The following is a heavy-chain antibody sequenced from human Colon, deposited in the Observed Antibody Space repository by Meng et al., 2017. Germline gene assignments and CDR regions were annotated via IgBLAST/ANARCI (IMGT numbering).Heavy chain of an antibody. CDR2: INPSSRST. Sequence: VSATAEAKKPWAASKCSYKPSRYAYTYHLLRWLRHAPGQGLEYRLIINPSSRSTSYARKFQGRVTMPRDTSTSTVYLEPISLRSKDSAVYDCAREYFAPYGSSRVYDYWGQGTLVTVSS. CDR3: AREYFAPYGSSRVYDY. J-gene: IGHJ4*02. CDR1: RYAYTYHL. V-gene: IGHV1-46*03. D-gene: IGHD2-8*01.